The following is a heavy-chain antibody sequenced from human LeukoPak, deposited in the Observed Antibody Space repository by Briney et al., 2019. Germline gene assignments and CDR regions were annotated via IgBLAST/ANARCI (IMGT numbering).Heavy chain of an antibody. D-gene: IGHD5-12*01. CDR3: ARDKRVANYYYYGMDV. V-gene: IGHV3-53*01. J-gene: IGHJ6*02. CDR1: GFTFSNYD. CDR2: IYSGGST. Sequence: GGSLRLSCAASGFTFSNYDISWVRQAPGKGLEWVSVIYSGGSTYYADSVKGGFTISRDNSKNTLYLQMNSLRAEDTAVYYCARDKRVANYYYYGMDVWGQGTTVTVSS.